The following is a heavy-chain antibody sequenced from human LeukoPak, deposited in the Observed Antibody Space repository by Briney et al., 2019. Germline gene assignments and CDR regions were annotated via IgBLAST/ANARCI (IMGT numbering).Heavy chain of an antibody. Sequence: QAGGSLRLSCAASGFTFSSYAMSWVRQAPGKGLEWVSAIRGSSASTYYADSVKGRFTISRDNAKNSLYLQMNSLRDEDTAVFYCARDLQYAFDIWGQGTMVTVSS. CDR2: IRGSSAST. J-gene: IGHJ3*02. V-gene: IGHV3-23*01. CDR1: GFTFSSYA. CDR3: ARDLQYAFDI.